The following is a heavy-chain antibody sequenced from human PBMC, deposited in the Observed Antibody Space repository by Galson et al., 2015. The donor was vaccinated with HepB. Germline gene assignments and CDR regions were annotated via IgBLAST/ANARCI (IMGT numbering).Heavy chain of an antibody. CDR1: GYKFTNYW. CDR2: IYPDDSDT. V-gene: IGHV5-51*01. J-gene: IGHJ4*02. CDR3: ARLRTAMIVVVGGGHYFDY. Sequence: QSGAEVKKPGESLTISCEAFGYKFTNYWIGWVRQVPGKGLEWMGIIYPDDSDTRYSPSFQGQVTISADKSISTAYLQWDSLKASDTAMYYCARLRTAMIVVVGGGHYFDYWGQGTLVTVSS. D-gene: IGHD3-22*01.